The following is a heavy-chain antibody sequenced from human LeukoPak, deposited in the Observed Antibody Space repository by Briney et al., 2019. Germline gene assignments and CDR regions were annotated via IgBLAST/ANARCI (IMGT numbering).Heavy chain of an antibody. CDR1: GGSVSSSNYY. Sequence: SETLSLTCTVSGGSVSSSNYYWGWIRQPPGKGLEWIGYIYYSGTTNYNPSLKSRVTISVDTSKNQFSLKLSSVTAADTAVYYCARTDIVATIHFDYWGQGTLVTVSS. V-gene: IGHV4-61*01. D-gene: IGHD5-12*01. CDR3: ARTDIVATIHFDY. J-gene: IGHJ4*02. CDR2: IYYSGTT.